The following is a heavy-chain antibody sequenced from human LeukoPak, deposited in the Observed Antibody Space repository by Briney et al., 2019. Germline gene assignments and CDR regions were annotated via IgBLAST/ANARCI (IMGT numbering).Heavy chain of an antibody. CDR1: GGSISSYY. Sequence: SETLSHTCTVPGGSISSYYWSWIRQPPGKRLEWIGYIYYSGSTNYTLSLKSRVTISVDTSKNQFSLKLSSVTAADTAVYYCATGRWGSSWYRGFDPWGQGTLVTVSS. D-gene: IGHD6-13*01. CDR2: IYYSGST. V-gene: IGHV4-59*08. CDR3: ATGRWGSSWYRGFDP. J-gene: IGHJ5*02.